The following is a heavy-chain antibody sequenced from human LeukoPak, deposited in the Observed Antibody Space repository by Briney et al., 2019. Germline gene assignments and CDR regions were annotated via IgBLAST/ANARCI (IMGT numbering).Heavy chain of an antibody. J-gene: IGHJ5*02. V-gene: IGHV4-59*08. D-gene: IGHD1-26*01. CDR3: ARHAIYSGDYSFWFDP. Sequence: SETLSLTCTLSSHSVATYYWSWIRQPPGKAREWIAYIYNSGSTNYNPSLKSRVTISVDTPKNQVSLRLSSVTAADTAVYYCARHAIYSGDYSFWFDPWGLGTLVTVSS. CDR1: SHSVATYY. CDR2: IYNSGST.